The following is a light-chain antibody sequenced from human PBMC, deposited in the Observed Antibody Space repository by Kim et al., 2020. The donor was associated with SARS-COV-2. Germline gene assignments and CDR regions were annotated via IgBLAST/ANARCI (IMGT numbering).Light chain of an antibody. CDR3: QHHNSWPLT. Sequence: SLSPGEGATLSCRASQSISTSLAWYQQKPGQAPRLLIYDASTRAPGIPARFGGSGSGTDFSLTISSLEPEDFAVYYCQHHNSWPLTFGGGTKVEI. J-gene: IGKJ4*01. CDR2: DAS. V-gene: IGKV3-11*01. CDR1: QSISTS.